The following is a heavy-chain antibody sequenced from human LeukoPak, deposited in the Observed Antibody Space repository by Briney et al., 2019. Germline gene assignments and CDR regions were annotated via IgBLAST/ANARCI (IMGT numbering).Heavy chain of an antibody. D-gene: IGHD1-26*01. J-gene: IGHJ4*02. Sequence: GASVKVSCKASGYTFTSYGISWVRQAPGQGLGWMGWISAYNGNTNYAQKLQGRVTMTTDTSTSTAYMELRSLRSDYTAVYYCARDRAIVGATAVGYWGQGTLVTVSS. CDR2: ISAYNGNT. CDR1: GYTFTSYG. V-gene: IGHV1-18*01. CDR3: ARDRAIVGATAVGY.